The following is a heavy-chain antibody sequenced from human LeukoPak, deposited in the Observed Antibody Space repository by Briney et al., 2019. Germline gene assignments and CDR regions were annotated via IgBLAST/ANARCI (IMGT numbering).Heavy chain of an antibody. Sequence: ASVKVSCKASGYTFTSYYIHWVRQAPGQGLEWMGIMNPSGSSTSYAQKVQGRVAMTRDTSKSTAYMELSSLRPEDTAVYYCARGYSSSGDYDYWGQGTLVTVSS. D-gene: IGHD3-22*01. CDR2: MNPSGSST. CDR1: GYTFTSYY. J-gene: IGHJ4*02. V-gene: IGHV1-46*01. CDR3: ARGYSSSGDYDY.